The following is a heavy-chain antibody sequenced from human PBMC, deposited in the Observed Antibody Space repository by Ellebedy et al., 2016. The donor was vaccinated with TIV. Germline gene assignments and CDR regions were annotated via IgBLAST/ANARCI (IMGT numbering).Heavy chain of an antibody. CDR2: ISYDGSNK. D-gene: IGHD2-2*01. J-gene: IGHJ6*03. CDR3: ARERWDQPYYYMDV. CDR1: GFTFSSYG. V-gene: IGHV3-30*03. Sequence: GGSLRLXXAASGFTFSSYGMHWVRQAPGKGLEWVAVISYDGSNKYYADSVKGRFTISRDNSKNTLYLQMNSLRAEDTAVYYCARERWDQPYYYMDVWGKGTTVTVSS.